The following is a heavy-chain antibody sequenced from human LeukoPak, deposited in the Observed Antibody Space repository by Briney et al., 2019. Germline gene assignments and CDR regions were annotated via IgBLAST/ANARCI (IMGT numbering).Heavy chain of an antibody. CDR1: GFTFSSYD. CDR3: ARDAQGSSFTTVYYYYYMDV. J-gene: IGHJ6*03. V-gene: IGHV3-21*01. CDR2: ISSSSSYI. Sequence: GRSLRLSCAASGFTFSSYDMHWVRQAPGKGLEWVSSISSSSSYIYYADSVKGRFTISGDNAKNSLYLQMNSLRAEDTAVYYCARDAQGSSFTTVYYYYYMDVWGKGTTVTISS. D-gene: IGHD6-13*01.